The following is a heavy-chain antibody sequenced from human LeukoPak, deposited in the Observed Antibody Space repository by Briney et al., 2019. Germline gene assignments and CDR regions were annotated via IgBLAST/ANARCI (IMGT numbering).Heavy chain of an antibody. D-gene: IGHD7-27*01. CDR2: ISSSGSTI. CDR1: AFTFSDYW. Sequence: PGGSLRLSCAASAFTFSDYWMTWVRQAPGKGLEWVSYISSSGSTIYYADSVEGRFTISRDNAKNSLYLQMDSLRADDTAVYYCARGNWAEDGYFDYWGQGTLVTVSS. J-gene: IGHJ4*02. V-gene: IGHV3-48*04. CDR3: ARGNWAEDGYFDY.